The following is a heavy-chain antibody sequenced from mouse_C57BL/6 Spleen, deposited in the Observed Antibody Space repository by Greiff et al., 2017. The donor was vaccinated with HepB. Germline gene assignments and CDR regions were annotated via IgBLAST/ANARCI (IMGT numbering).Heavy chain of an antibody. V-gene: IGHV1-69*01. CDR3: ARAPYGNWYFDV. D-gene: IGHD1-1*01. CDR2: IDPSDSYT. J-gene: IGHJ1*03. Sequence: QVQLQQPGAELVMPGASVKLSCKASGYTFTSYWMHWVKQRPGHGLEWIGEIDPSDSYTNYNQKFKGKSTLTVDKSSSTAYMQLSSLTSEDSAVYYCARAPYGNWYFDVWGTGTTVTVSS. CDR1: GYTFTSYW.